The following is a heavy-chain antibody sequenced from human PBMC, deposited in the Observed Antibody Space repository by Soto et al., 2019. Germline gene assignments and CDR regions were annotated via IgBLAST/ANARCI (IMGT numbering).Heavy chain of an antibody. Sequence: EVQLVEAGGGLIQPGGSLRLSCAVSGFTVSNNYMSWVRQAPGKGLEGVSVIYSGGYTAYGDSVKGRFTISLEISKNTLYMQMNNRGAGAPAMFFCATHPGGGGYWGQGTLVTVSS. CDR3: ATHPGGGGY. CDR2: IYSGGYT. J-gene: IGHJ4*02. D-gene: IGHD3-16*01. CDR1: GFTVSNNY. V-gene: IGHV3-53*01.